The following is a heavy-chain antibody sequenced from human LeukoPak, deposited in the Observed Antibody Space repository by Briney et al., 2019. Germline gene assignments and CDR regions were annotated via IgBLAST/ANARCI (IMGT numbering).Heavy chain of an antibody. V-gene: IGHV1-18*01. D-gene: IGHD3-10*01. CDR2: ISAYSGNT. CDR3: ARIASDGSGTNHY. J-gene: IGHJ4*02. Sequence: GASVKVSCKASGYMFSSYGITWVRQAPGQGLEWMGWISAYSGNTKSAQNLQGRVIMTTDTSTSTAHMELRSLRSDDTAVYYCARIASDGSGTNHYWGQGTQVIVSS. CDR1: GYMFSSYG.